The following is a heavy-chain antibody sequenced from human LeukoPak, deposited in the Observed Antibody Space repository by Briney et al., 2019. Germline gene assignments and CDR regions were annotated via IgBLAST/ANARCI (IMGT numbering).Heavy chain of an antibody. CDR3: SQRLATGEYYYYYGMDV. D-gene: IGHD5-24*01. V-gene: IGHV3-23*01. Sequence: GGSLRLCCAASGFTFSSYAMSWVRQATGKGLEWVSAISGSGGSTYYADSVKGRFTISRDNSKNTLYLQMNSLRAEDTAVYYCSQRLATGEYYYYYGMDVWGKGTTVTVSS. J-gene: IGHJ6*04. CDR1: GFTFSSYA. CDR2: ISGSGGST.